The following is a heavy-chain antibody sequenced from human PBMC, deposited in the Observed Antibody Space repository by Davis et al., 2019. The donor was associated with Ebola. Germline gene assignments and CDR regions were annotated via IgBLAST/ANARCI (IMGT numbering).Heavy chain of an antibody. D-gene: IGHD2-15*01. CDR2: MNPNSGNT. V-gene: IGHV1-8*01. J-gene: IGHJ3*02. CDR3: ARDLVADDAFDI. CDR1: GYTFTSYD. Sequence: ASVKVSCKASGYTFTSYDINWVRQATGQGLEWMGWMNPNSGNTGYAQKFQGRITMTRNISITTAYMELRSLRSDDTAVYYCARDLVADDAFDIWGQGTMVTVSS.